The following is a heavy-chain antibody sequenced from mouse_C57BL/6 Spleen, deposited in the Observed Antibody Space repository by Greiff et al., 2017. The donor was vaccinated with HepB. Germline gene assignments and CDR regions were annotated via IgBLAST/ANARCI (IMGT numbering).Heavy chain of an antibody. CDR1: GYTFTSYW. CDR2: IDPSDSYT. Sequence: QVQLQQPGAELVMPGASVKLSCKASGYTFTSYWMHWVKQRPGQGLEWIGEIDPSDSYTNYNQKFKAKSTLTVDKSYSTAYMQLSSLTSEDSAVYYCARWAYWGQGTLVTVSA. J-gene: IGHJ3*01. V-gene: IGHV1-69*01. CDR3: ARWAY.